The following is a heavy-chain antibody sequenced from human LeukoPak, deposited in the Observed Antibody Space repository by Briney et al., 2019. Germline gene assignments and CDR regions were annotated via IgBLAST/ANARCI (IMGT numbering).Heavy chain of an antibody. Sequence: PGGSLRLSCAASGFTFSSYSMNWVRQAPGKGLEWVSSISSSSSYKYYADSVKGRFTISRDNAKNSLYLQMNSLRAEDTAVYYCARAERNNWFDPWGQGTLVTVSS. CDR1: GFTFSSYS. CDR3: ARAERNNWFDP. V-gene: IGHV3-21*01. CDR2: ISSSSSYK. J-gene: IGHJ5*02.